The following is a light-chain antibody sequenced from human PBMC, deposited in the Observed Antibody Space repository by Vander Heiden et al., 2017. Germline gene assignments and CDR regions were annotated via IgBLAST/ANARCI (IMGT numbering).Light chain of an antibody. CDR1: FSDIGAYDY. Sequence: QSALTQPRSVSGSPGQSVTISCAGAFSDIGAYDYVSWYQQHPGKAPKVIIYDVNKRPAGVPDRFSGSKSGTTASLTISGLQAEDEADFYCCSYAGTYTYVFGSGTTVTGL. CDR3: CSYAGTYTYV. CDR2: DVN. J-gene: IGLJ1*01. V-gene: IGLV2-11*01.